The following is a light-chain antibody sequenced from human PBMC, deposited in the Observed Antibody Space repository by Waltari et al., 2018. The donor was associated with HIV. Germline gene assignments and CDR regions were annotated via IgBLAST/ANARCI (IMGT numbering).Light chain of an antibody. CDR2: WAS. Sequence: IVMTQSPDSLAVSLGERATLNRRSSQTVLYTSSNKNYLAWYQQRPGQPPKLLIYWASTRESGVPDRFSGSGSGTDFTLTISSLQAEDVAVYYCQQYYSTPLTFGPGTKVDIK. V-gene: IGKV4-1*01. CDR3: QQYYSTPLT. CDR1: QTVLYTSSNKNY. J-gene: IGKJ3*01.